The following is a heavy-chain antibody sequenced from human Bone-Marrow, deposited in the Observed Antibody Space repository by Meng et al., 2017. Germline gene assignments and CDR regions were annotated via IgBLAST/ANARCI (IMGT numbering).Heavy chain of an antibody. CDR3: AADPSFWSGYSVLGY. J-gene: IGHJ4*02. V-gene: IGHV1-58*01. CDR2: IVGGSGNT. Sequence: SVNVSCKSSGFTFTSSAVQWVRQARGQRLEWIGWIVGGSGNTNYAQKFQERVTITRDMSTSTAYMELSSLRSEDTAVYYCAADPSFWSGYSVLGYWGQGTLVTGSS. CDR1: GFTFTSSA. D-gene: IGHD3-3*01.